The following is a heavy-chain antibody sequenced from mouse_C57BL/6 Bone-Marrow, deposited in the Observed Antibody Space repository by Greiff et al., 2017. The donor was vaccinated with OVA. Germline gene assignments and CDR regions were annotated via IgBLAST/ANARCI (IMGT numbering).Heavy chain of an antibody. Sequence: EVQGVESGGGLVKPGGSLKLSCAASGFTFSDYGMHWVRQAPEKGLEWVAYISSGSSTIYYADTVKGRFTISRDNAKNTLFLQMTSLRAEDTAMDYCARDWGAWLAYGGQGTLVTVSA. J-gene: IGHJ3*01. CDR3: ARDWGAWLAY. D-gene: IGHD4-1*01. CDR1: GFTFSDYG. CDR2: ISSGSSTI. V-gene: IGHV5-17*01.